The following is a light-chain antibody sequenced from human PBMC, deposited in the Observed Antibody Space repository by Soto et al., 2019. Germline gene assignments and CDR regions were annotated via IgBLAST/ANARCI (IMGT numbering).Light chain of an antibody. CDR2: AAS. CDR3: QQVNSYPLT. CDR1: QGISSY. Sequence: DIQLTQSPSFLSASVGDRVTITCRASQGISSYLAWYQQKPGKAPKVLIYAASTLQSGVPSRFSGSGYGTEFTPTISSLQPEDLAIYYCQQVNSYPLTFGGGTKVDIK. V-gene: IGKV1-9*01. J-gene: IGKJ4*01.